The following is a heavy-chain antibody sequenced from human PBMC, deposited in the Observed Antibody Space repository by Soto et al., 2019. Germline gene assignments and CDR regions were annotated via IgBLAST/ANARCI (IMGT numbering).Heavy chain of an antibody. CDR3: ARVWGGAFDI. CDR2: IYYSGST. J-gene: IGHJ3*02. V-gene: IGHV4-59*01. CDR1: GGSISSYY. Sequence: QVQLQESGPGLVKPSETLSLTCTVSGGSISSYYWSWIRQPPGKGLEWIGYIYYSGSTNYNPSLNSRVTIAVHTSKNQFSLKLSSVTAADTAVYYCARVWGGAFDIWGQGTMVTVSS. D-gene: IGHD3-16*01.